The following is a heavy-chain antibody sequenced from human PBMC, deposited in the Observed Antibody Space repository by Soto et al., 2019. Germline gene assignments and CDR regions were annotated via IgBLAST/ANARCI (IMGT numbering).Heavy chain of an antibody. CDR3: ANHFRGSGYSQPG. CDR1: GFTFSSYA. V-gene: IGHV3-23*01. Sequence: EVQLLESGGGLVQPGGSLRLSCAASGFTFSSYAMSWVRQAPGKGLAWVSAISGSGGSTYYADSVKGRFTISRDNSKNTLYLQMNSLRAEDTAVYYCANHFRGSGYSQPGWGRGTLVTVSS. CDR2: ISGSGGST. D-gene: IGHD3-22*01. J-gene: IGHJ4*02.